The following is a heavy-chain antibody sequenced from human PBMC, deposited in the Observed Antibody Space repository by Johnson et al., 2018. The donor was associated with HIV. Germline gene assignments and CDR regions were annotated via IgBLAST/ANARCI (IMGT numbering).Heavy chain of an antibody. J-gene: IGHJ3*01. CDR1: GFTFSSYG. D-gene: IGHD2-15*01. CDR3: AKIMSKWSVDDDAFDV. V-gene: IGHV3-33*06. CDR2: IWYDGNNK. Sequence: QVQLVESGGGLVQPGGSLRLSCAASGFTFSSYGMHWVRQAPGKGLQWVAAIWYDGNNKYYADSVKGRFTVSRDNTKNTLYLQMNSLRAEDTAVYYCAKIMSKWSVDDDAFDVWGQGTMVTVSS.